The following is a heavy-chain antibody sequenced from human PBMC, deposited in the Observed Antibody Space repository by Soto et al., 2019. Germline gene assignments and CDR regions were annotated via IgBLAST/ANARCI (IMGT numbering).Heavy chain of an antibody. CDR3: AYCGYYSSSWFPDY. CDR1: GFSLTTNGVG. CDR2: IYWDDDK. V-gene: IGHV2-5*02. Sequence: QITLKESGPSLVKPTQTLTLTCTFSGFSLTTNGVGVGWIRQSPGEALEWLALIYWDDDKRYSPSLKSRLTITKDTSKNQVVLTMTNMDSVDTATYHCAYCGYYSSSWFPDYWGQGTLVTVSS. D-gene: IGHD6-13*01. J-gene: IGHJ4*02.